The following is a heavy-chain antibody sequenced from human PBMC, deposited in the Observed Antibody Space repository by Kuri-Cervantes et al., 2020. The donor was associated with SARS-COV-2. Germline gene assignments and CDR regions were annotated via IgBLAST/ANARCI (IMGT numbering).Heavy chain of an antibody. Sequence: GESLKISCPAAGFAFSGYAMHWVRQAPGKGLEWVAVIWYDGSNKYYADSVKGRFTISRDNSKNTLYLQMNSLRAEDTAVYYCARDTVRGVIRYYFDYWGQGTLVTVSS. CDR1: GFAFSGYA. J-gene: IGHJ4*02. CDR3: ARDTVRGVIRYYFDY. D-gene: IGHD3-16*02. CDR2: IWYDGSNK. V-gene: IGHV3-33*08.